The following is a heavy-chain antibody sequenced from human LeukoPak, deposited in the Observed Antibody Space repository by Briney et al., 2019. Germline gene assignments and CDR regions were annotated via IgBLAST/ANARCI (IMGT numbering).Heavy chain of an antibody. J-gene: IGHJ4*02. V-gene: IGHV1-3*01. D-gene: IGHD1-1*01. CDR3: ARRAPGKLAADY. Sequence: ASVKVSCKASGYTFTSYAMHWVRQAPGQRLEWMGWINAGNGNTKYSQEFQGRVTITRDTSASTAYMELRSLRSDDTAMYYCARRAPGKLAADYWGQGTLVTVSS. CDR2: INAGNGNT. CDR1: GYTFTSYA.